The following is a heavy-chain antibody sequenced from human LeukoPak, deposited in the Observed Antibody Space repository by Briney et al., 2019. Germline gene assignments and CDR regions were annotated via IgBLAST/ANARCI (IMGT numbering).Heavy chain of an antibody. CDR3: ATLGCSSTSCYVEWFDP. CDR2: IYYSGST. D-gene: IGHD2-2*01. J-gene: IGHJ5*02. Sequence: SETLSLTCTVSGGSVSSGSYYWSWIRQPPGKGLEWIGYIYYSGSTNYNPSLKSRVTIPVDTSKNQFSLKLSSVTAADTAVYYCATLGCSSTSCYVEWFDPWGQGTLDTVSS. CDR1: GGSVSSGSYY. V-gene: IGHV4-61*01.